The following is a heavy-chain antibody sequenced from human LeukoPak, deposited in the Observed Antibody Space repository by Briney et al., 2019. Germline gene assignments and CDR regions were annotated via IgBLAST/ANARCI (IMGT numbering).Heavy chain of an antibody. Sequence: GGSLRLSCAASGFTFSSYSMNWVRQAPGKGPEWVSSISSSSSYIYYADSVKGRFTISRDNAKNSLYLQMNSLRAEDTAVYYCARELYGDYVGYFDYWGQGTLVTVSS. CDR1: GFTFSSYS. J-gene: IGHJ4*02. CDR3: ARELYGDYVGYFDY. CDR2: ISSSSSYI. V-gene: IGHV3-21*01. D-gene: IGHD4-17*01.